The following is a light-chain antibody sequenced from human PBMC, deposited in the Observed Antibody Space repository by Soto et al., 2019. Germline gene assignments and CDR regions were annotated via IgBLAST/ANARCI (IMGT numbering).Light chain of an antibody. J-gene: IGLJ1*01. V-gene: IGLV2-14*03. CDR2: DVG. CDR1: HSDIGNYNY. Sequence: QSALTQPASVSGSPGQSITISCTGTHSDIGNYNYVSWYQHLPGKAPKLMIYDVGSRPSGVSSRFSGSKSGNTASLAISGLQAEDEADYYCNSYIEDHPRFYVFGTGTKLTVL. CDR3: NSYIEDHPRFYV.